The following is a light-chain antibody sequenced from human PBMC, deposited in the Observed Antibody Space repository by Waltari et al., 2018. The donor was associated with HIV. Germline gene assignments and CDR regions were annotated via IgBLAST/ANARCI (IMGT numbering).Light chain of an antibody. J-gene: IGKJ1*01. CDR1: QSISSN. Sequence: EILMTQSPATLSVSPGEEVTFSCRASQSISSNLAWYQQKPGQAPRLLIYGASTRAAGFPARFTGSGAGTEFTLTISNLQSEDFAIYYCQQFHNWPRTFGQGTKVEIK. CDR2: GAS. CDR3: QQFHNWPRT. V-gene: IGKV3-15*01.